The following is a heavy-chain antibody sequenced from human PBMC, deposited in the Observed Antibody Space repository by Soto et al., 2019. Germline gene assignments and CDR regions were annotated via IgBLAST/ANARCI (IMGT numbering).Heavy chain of an antibody. D-gene: IGHD2-2*01. Sequence: SETLSLTCTVSGGSISSGDYYWSWIRQPPGNGLEWIGYIYYSGSTYYNPSLKSRVTISVDTSKNQFSLKLSSVTAADTAVYYCAREVVVAAAISHNAFDIWGQGTMVTVSS. CDR2: IYYSGST. J-gene: IGHJ3*02. V-gene: IGHV4-30-4*01. CDR1: GGSISSGDYY. CDR3: AREVVVAAAISHNAFDI.